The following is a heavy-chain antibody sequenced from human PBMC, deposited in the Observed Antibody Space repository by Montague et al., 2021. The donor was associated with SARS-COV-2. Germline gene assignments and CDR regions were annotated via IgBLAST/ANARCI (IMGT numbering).Heavy chain of an antibody. CDR1: GGSMINNY. Sequence: SETRSLTCSVSGGSMINNYWSWIRQPPGKGLEWMGYIYYTGSTDYNPSLESRATLSIDTSKNEFSLKLTSVTAADTAVYYCARGGGRLRYSYYYGMDVWGQGTTVTVSS. D-gene: IGHD5-12*01. J-gene: IGHJ6*02. CDR3: ARGGGRLRYSYYYGMDV. CDR2: IYYTGST. V-gene: IGHV4-59*01.